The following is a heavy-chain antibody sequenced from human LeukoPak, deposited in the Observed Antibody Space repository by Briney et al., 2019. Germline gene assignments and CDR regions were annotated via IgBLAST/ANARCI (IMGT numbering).Heavy chain of an antibody. CDR2: ISSSSSTI. CDR1: GFTFSSYS. V-gene: IGHV3-48*04. Sequence: GGSLRLSCAASGFTFSSYSMNWVRQAPGKGLEWVSYISSSSSTIYYADSVKGRFTISRDNAKNSLYLQMNSLRAEDTAVYYCARGRWLQLPPNFDYWGQGTLVTVSS. D-gene: IGHD5-24*01. J-gene: IGHJ4*02. CDR3: ARGRWLQLPPNFDY.